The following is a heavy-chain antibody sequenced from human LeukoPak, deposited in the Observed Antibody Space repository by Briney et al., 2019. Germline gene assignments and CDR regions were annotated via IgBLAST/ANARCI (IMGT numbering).Heavy chain of an antibody. D-gene: IGHD3-10*01. CDR2: IYSSGTT. V-gene: IGHV3-53*01. Sequence: GGSLRLSCAASGINVGSNYMSWVRQAPGKGLEWVSVIYSSGTTYYADSVRGRFSISRDNFKNTVYLQMNSLRAEDTAVYYCARDGAAGDISYYDYYMDVWGKGTTVTVSS. CDR3: ARDGAAGDISYYDYYMDV. CDR1: GINVGSNY. J-gene: IGHJ6*03.